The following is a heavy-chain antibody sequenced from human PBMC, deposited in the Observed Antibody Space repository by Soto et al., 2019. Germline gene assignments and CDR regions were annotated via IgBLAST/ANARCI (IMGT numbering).Heavy chain of an antibody. Sequence: QVQLQQWGAGLLKPSETLSLTCAVYGGSFSGYYWSWIRQPPGKGLEWIGEINHSGSTNYNPSLKSRVTISVDTSKNQFSLKLSSVTAADTALYYCARARYFDWLFYPTPTNWFDPWGQGTLVTVSS. J-gene: IGHJ5*02. CDR1: GGSFSGYY. CDR3: ARARYFDWLFYPTPTNWFDP. V-gene: IGHV4-34*01. CDR2: INHSGST. D-gene: IGHD3-9*01.